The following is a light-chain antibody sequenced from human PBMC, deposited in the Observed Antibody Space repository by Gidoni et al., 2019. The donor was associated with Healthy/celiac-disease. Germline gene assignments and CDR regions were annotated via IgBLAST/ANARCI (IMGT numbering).Light chain of an antibody. Sequence: EIVMTQSPATLSVSPGGRATLPCRARQSVSSNLAWYQQKTGQAPRRLIYGASTRAPGSPARVSGSGWGTEFTLTISSLQSEDFAVYYCQQYNNWPPITFGGGTKVEIK. J-gene: IGKJ4*01. CDR2: GAS. V-gene: IGKV3-15*01. CDR3: QQYNNWPPIT. CDR1: QSVSSN.